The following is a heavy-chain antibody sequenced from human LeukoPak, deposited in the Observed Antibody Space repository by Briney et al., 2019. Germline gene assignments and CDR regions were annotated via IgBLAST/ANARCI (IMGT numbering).Heavy chain of an antibody. D-gene: IGHD2-2*01. CDR3: ARDSSTYAGPPDY. CDR1: GFKFSDYG. V-gene: IGHV3-48*01. CDR2: IGAAGSTI. J-gene: IGHJ4*02. Sequence: PGGSLRLSCVASGFKFSDYGMHWVRQAPGKGLEWVSYIGAAGSTIYYADSVKGRFTISRDNAKNSLFLQMNSLRAEDTAVYYCARDSSTYAGPPDYWGQGTLVTVSS.